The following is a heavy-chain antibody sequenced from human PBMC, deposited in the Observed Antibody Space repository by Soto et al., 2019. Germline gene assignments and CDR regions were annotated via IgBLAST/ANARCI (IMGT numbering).Heavy chain of an antibody. V-gene: IGHV1-69*12. CDR3: ARDKDRAQIGGNYYYILDV. CDR1: GGTFSNSA. CDR2: IMPIFRTP. Sequence: QVLLEQSGAEVKKAGSSVKVSCKASGGTFSNSAISWVRQAPGQGLEWMGGIMPIFRTPDYAQKFQGRVTMTADESTSTAYMELSGLRADDTAVYYCARDKDRAQIGGNYYYILDVWGQGTTVTVSS. J-gene: IGHJ6*02.